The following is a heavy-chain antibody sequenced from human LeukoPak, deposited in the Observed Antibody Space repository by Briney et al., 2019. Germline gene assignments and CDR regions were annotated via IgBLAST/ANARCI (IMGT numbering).Heavy chain of an antibody. D-gene: IGHD3-16*01. Sequence: PGGSLRLSCAASGFTFSSYSMNWVRQAPGKGLEWVSSISSSSSYIYYADSVKGRFTISRDNAKNSLYLQMNSLGAEDTAVYYCARDLLSSLGWFDPWGQGTLVTVSS. CDR1: GFTFSSYS. J-gene: IGHJ5*02. V-gene: IGHV3-21*01. CDR2: ISSSSSYI. CDR3: ARDLLSSLGWFDP.